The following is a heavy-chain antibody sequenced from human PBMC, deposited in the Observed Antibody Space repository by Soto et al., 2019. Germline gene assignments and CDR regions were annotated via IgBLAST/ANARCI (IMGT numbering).Heavy chain of an antibody. D-gene: IGHD6-13*01. CDR2: ISSSGNSI. CDR1: GFTFSDYY. CDR3: ARRAAAGRSFDY. J-gene: IGHJ4*02. V-gene: IGHV3-11*01. Sequence: GGSLRLSCAASGFTFSDYYMTWIRQAPGKGLEWVSYISSSGNSIYYADSVRGRFTVSRDNAKNSLFLQMNSLRAEDTAVYYCARRAAAGRSFDYWGLGTLVTVSS.